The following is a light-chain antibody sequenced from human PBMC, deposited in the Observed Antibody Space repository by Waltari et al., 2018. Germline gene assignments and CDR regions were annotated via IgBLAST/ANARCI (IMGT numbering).Light chain of an antibody. CDR3: QHLNGYPV. J-gene: IGKJ4*01. CDR2: AAS. V-gene: IGKV1-9*01. Sequence: IQLTQSPSSLSASVGDRVTITCRDSQGISTYLAWYQQKPGKAPKLLFYAASTLLCGVPSRFSGSGGGTDFTLTSSSLQHEDFATYCCQHLNGYPVFGGGTKVEIK. CDR1: QGISTY.